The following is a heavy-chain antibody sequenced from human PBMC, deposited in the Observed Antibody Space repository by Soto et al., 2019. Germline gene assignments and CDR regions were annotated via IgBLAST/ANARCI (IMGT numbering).Heavy chain of an antibody. D-gene: IGHD1-26*01. V-gene: IGHV5-51*01. CDR3: ARRGVDDDAFDI. CDR1: GYIFTNYW. CDR2: IYPGDSDI. J-gene: IGHJ3*02. Sequence: CKGSGYIFTNYWIGWVRQMPGKGLEWLGIIYPGDSDIRCSPSFQGQVTMSADKSINTAYLQWSSLEASDTAMYYCARRGVDDDAFDIWGQGTMVTVSS.